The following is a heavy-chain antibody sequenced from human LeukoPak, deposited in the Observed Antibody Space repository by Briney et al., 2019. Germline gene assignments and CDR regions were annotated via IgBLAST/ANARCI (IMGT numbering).Heavy chain of an antibody. CDR3: AYSSSWYYYFDY. Sequence: PGRSLRLSCAASGFTFSSYAMSWVRQAPGKGLEWVSAISGSGGSTYYADSVKGRFTISRDNSKNTLYLQMNSLRAEDTAVYYCAYSSSWYYYFDYWGQGTLVTVSS. V-gene: IGHV3-23*01. J-gene: IGHJ4*02. CDR1: GFTFSSYA. CDR2: ISGSGGST. D-gene: IGHD6-13*01.